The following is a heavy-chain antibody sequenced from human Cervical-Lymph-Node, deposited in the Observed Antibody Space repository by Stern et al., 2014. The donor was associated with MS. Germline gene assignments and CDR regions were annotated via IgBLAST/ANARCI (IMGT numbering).Heavy chain of an antibody. CDR3: AKSTTITPLDY. CDR2: INPSSGDT. CDR1: GYSFTAYY. D-gene: IGHD4-17*01. J-gene: IGHJ4*02. V-gene: IGHV1-2*02. Sequence: VQLVQSGTEVKKPGTSVKVSCRTSGYSFTAYYLHWVRQAPGQGLEWMGWINPSSGDTNLAQKFQGRTTMTRDTSITTAYLGLSRLSLDDTAVYYCAKSTTITPLDYWGQGSLIIVSS.